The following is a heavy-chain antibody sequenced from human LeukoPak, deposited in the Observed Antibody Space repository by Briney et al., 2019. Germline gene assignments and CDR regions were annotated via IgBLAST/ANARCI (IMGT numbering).Heavy chain of an antibody. V-gene: IGHV4-39*01. CDR2: FYYSGST. D-gene: IGHD2-15*01. Sequence: SETLSLTCTVVSGGSISSSIYYWGWIRQPPGEGLEWIGSFYYSGSTYYNPSLKSRVTISADTSKNQFSLKLSSVTAADTAVYYCAKLWRAAIDYGGQGILVTVSS. CDR3: AKLWRAAIDY. J-gene: IGHJ4*02. CDR1: GGSISSSIYY.